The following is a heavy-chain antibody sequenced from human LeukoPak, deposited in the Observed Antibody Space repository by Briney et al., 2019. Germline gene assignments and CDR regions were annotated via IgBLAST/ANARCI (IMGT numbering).Heavy chain of an antibody. CDR3: TSVDY. CDR2: IRSKAYGGTT. Sequence: SCKASGGTFSSYAMSWVRQAPGKGLEWVGFIRSKAYGGTTEYAASVKGRFTISRDDSKSIAYLQMNSLKTEDTAVYYCTSVDYWGQGTLVTVSS. CDR1: GGTFSSYA. V-gene: IGHV3-49*04. J-gene: IGHJ4*02.